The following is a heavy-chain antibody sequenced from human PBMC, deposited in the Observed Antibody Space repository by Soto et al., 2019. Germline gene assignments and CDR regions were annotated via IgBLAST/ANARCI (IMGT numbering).Heavy chain of an antibody. Sequence: QVQLVQSGAEVKKPGSSVKVSCKASGGTFSSYAIRWVRQAPGQGLEWMGGIIPIFGTANYAQKFQGRVTMTADESTSTAYMELSSLRSEDTAVYYCARVYIQPLPYDYYGMDVWGQGTTVTVSS. CDR3: ARVYIQPLPYDYYGMDV. J-gene: IGHJ6*02. V-gene: IGHV1-69*01. CDR1: GGTFSSYA. CDR2: IIPIFGTA. D-gene: IGHD5-18*01.